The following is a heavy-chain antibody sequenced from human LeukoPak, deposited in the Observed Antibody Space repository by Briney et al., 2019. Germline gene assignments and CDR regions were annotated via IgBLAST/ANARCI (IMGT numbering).Heavy chain of an antibody. V-gene: IGHV4-59*05. Sequence: SETLSLTCTVSGGSISSYYWSWIRQPPGKGLEWIGSIYYSGSTYYNPSLKSRVTISVDTSKNQFSLKLSSVTAADTAVYYCARHQDIVLMVYATNQPFDYWGQGTLVTVSS. CDR1: GGSISSYY. D-gene: IGHD2-8*01. J-gene: IGHJ4*02. CDR3: ARHQDIVLMVYATNQPFDY. CDR2: IYYSGST.